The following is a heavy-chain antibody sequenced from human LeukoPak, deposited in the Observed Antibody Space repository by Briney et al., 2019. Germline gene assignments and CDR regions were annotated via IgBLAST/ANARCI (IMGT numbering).Heavy chain of an antibody. CDR2: IRSKAYGGTT. J-gene: IGHJ5*02. CDR1: GFTFGDYD. D-gene: IGHD5-24*01. V-gene: IGHV3-49*04. CDR3: TRGDGYNWA. Sequence: PGRSLRLSCTASGFTFGDYDMSWVRQAPGKGLEWVGFIRSKAYGGTTEYAASVKGRFTISRDDSKSIAYLQMNSLKTEDTAVYYCTRGDGYNWAWGQGTLVTVSS.